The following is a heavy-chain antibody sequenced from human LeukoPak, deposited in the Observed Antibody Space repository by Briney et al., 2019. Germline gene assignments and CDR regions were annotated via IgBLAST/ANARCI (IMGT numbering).Heavy chain of an antibody. CDR1: GFHLRSYA. Sequence: GGSLRLSCSASGFHLRSYAVRWVRQAPGKGLEWVSAITDTGDKTYYADSVKGRFTISRDNSRNTLYLHMSRLRAEDTALFYGAKMTDSTPYSSGTFDSWGQGTLVTVSS. CDR2: ITDTGDKT. V-gene: IGHV3-23*01. D-gene: IGHD3-10*01. J-gene: IGHJ4*02. CDR3: AKMTDSTPYSSGTFDS.